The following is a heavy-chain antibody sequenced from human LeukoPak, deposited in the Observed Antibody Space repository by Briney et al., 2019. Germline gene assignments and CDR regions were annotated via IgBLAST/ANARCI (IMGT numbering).Heavy chain of an antibody. CDR2: INPGGRST. V-gene: IGHV1-46*01. CDR1: GYTFTNYY. D-gene: IGHD5-24*01. CDR3: AREIGPIQLHLWGSAFDY. Sequence: RASVKVSCKASGYTFTNYYIHWVRQAPGQGLEWMGIINPGGRSTSYAQKFQGRVTMTRDTSTSTVYMELSSLRSEDTAVYYCAREIGPIQLHLWGSAFDYWGQGTLVTVSS. J-gene: IGHJ4*02.